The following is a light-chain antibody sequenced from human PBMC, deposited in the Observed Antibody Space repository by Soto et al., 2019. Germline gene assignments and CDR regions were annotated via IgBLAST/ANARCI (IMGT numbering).Light chain of an antibody. Sequence: QSALTQPRSVSGSPGQSVTISCAGTSSDVGAYNWVSWYQQHPGKVPKLIIYDVTRRPSGVPDRFSGSKSGNTASLTISGLQADDEADYYCCSYAGSYTLVFGGGTKLTAL. CDR2: DVT. V-gene: IGLV2-11*01. CDR3: CSYAGSYTLV. J-gene: IGLJ3*02. CDR1: SSDVGAYNW.